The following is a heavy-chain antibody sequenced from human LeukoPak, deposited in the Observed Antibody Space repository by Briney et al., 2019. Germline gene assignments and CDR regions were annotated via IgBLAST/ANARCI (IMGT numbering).Heavy chain of an antibody. CDR2: IIPILGIA. J-gene: IGHJ6*02. CDR1: GGTFSSYA. D-gene: IGHD3-9*01. CDR3: AILVTYYYYGMDV. Sequence: ASVKVSCKASGGTFSSYAISWVRQAPGRGLEWMGRIIPILGIANYAQKFQGRVTITADKSTSTAYMELSSLRSEDTAVYYCAILVTYYYYGMDVWGQGTTVTVSS. V-gene: IGHV1-69*04.